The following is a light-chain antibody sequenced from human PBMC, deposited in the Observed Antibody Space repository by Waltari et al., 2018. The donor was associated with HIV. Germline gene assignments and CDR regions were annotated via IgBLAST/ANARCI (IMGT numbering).Light chain of an antibody. V-gene: IGKV1-9*01. CDR2: AAS. CDR3: QQVNTAFT. J-gene: IGKJ3*01. Sequence: DIQLTQFPSFLSASVGDRVTITCRAGQGISTYLAWYQQKPGKAPKLLIYAASTLQSGVPSRVSGGGSGTEFTLTISRLQPEDFATDYGQQVNTAFTFGPGTKVEIK. CDR1: QGISTY.